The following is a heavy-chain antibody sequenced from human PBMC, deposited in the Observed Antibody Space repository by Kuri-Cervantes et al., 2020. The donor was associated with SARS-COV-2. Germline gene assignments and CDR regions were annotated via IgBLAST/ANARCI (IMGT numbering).Heavy chain of an antibody. V-gene: IGHV1-3*04. D-gene: IGHD2-2*01. CDR3: AREVGYCDSGRCYGLDAYDI. Sequence: SVNVSFKASGYTVIGYYIHLVRQAPGQGLEWMGWINTATGNTRYSQKFQGRVTITRDTAASTEFMEMNSLRSEDPAVYYCAREVGYCDSGRCYGLDAYDIWGQGTMVTVSS. J-gene: IGHJ3*02. CDR2: INTATGNT. CDR1: GYTVIGYY.